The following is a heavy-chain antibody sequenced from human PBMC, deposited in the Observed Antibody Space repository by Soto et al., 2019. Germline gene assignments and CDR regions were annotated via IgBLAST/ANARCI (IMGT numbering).Heavy chain of an antibody. V-gene: IGHV3-30*18. CDR2: ISYDGSNK. CDR3: AKDRPSSSWPFDY. D-gene: IGHD6-13*01. CDR1: GFTFSSYG. Sequence: QVQLVESGGGVVQPGRSLRLSCAASGFTFSSYGMHWVRQAPGKGLEWVAVISYDGSNKYYADSVKGRFTISRDNSKNTLYLQMNSLRAEDTAVYYCAKDRPSSSWPFDYWGQGTLVTVSS. J-gene: IGHJ4*02.